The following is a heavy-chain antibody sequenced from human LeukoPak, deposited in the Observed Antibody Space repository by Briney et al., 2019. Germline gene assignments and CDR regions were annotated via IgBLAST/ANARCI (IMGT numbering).Heavy chain of an antibody. Sequence: PGGSLRLSCAASEFTFSTYWMTWVRQAPGKGLEWVANINQDGSETYYVDSVKGRFTISRDNAKNSLYLQMNSLRAEDTAVYYCARDIAAPGSYWGQGTVVTVSS. D-gene: IGHD6-13*01. J-gene: IGHJ1*01. CDR2: INQDGSET. V-gene: IGHV3-7*01. CDR1: EFTFSTYW. CDR3: ARDIAAPGSY.